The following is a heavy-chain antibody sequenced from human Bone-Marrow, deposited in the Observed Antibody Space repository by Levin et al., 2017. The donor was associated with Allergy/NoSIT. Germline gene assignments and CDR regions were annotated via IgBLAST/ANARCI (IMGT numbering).Heavy chain of an antibody. CDR1: GYTFTSYD. Sequence: ASVKVSCKASGYTFTSYDINWVRQATGQGLEWMGWMNPNSGNTGYAQKFQGRVTMTRNTSISTAYMELSSLRSEDTAVYYCARGSDYGDYADLDAFDIWGQGTMVTVSS. CDR3: ARGSDYGDYADLDAFDI. V-gene: IGHV1-8*01. J-gene: IGHJ3*02. D-gene: IGHD4-17*01. CDR2: MNPNSGNT.